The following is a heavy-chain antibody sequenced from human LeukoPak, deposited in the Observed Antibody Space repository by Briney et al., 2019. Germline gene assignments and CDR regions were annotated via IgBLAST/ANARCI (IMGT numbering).Heavy chain of an antibody. CDR3: ARDKFIIVGGSGSSNYYYGMDV. D-gene: IGHD3-10*01. Sequence: PSETLSLTCTVSGGSISSYYWSWIRQPAGKGLEWIGRIYTSGSTNYNPSLKSRVTMSVDTSKNQFSLKLSSVTAADTAVYYCARDKFIIVGGSGSSNYYYGMDVWGQGTTVTVSS. V-gene: IGHV4-4*07. J-gene: IGHJ6*02. CDR1: GGSISSYY. CDR2: IYTSGST.